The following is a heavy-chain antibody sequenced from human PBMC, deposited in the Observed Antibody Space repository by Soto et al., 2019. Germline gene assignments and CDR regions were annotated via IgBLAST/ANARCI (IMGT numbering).Heavy chain of an antibody. CDR2: ISYDGSNK. D-gene: IGHD2-2*01. Sequence: ESGGGVVQPGRSLRLSCAASGFTFSSYGMHWVRQAPGNGLEWVAVISYDGSNKYYADSVKVRFNISRDNSKNTLYLQMNSLRAGDTAVYYCAKAGPSRYCSSTSCYHYYYYYMDVWGKGTTVTVSS. CDR1: GFTFSSYG. J-gene: IGHJ6*03. V-gene: IGHV3-30*18. CDR3: AKAGPSRYCSSTSCYHYYYYYMDV.